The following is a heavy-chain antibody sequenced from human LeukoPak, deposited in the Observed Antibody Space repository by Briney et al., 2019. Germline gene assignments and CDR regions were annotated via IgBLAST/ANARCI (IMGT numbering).Heavy chain of an antibody. CDR3: ARDWTEWELPAYWYFDL. V-gene: IGHV3-66*01. CDR1: GFTVSSNY. Sequence: GGSLRLSCAASGFTVSSNYMSWVRQAPGKGLEWVSVIYSGGSTYYADSVKGRFTISRDNAKNSLYLQMNSLRDEDTAVYYCARDWTEWELPAYWYFDLWGRGTLVTVSS. D-gene: IGHD1-26*01. CDR2: IYSGGST. J-gene: IGHJ2*01.